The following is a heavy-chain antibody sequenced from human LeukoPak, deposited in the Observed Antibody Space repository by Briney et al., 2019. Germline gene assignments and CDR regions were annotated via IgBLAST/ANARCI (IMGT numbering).Heavy chain of an antibody. Sequence: SETLSLTCTVSGGSISSGSYYWSWIRQPAGKGLEWIGRIYTSGSTNYNPSLKSRVTISVDTSKNQFSLRLSSVTAADTAVYYCAREGNYQGAEYFQHWGQGTLVTVSS. V-gene: IGHV4-61*02. CDR3: AREGNYQGAEYFQH. CDR1: GGSISSGSYY. J-gene: IGHJ1*01. D-gene: IGHD1-7*01. CDR2: IYTSGST.